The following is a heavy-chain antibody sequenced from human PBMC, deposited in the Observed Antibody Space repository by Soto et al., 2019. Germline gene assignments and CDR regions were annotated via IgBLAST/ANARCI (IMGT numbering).Heavy chain of an antibody. CDR2: IIPIFGTA. J-gene: IGHJ4*02. D-gene: IGHD2-8*01. CDR1: GGTFSSYA. V-gene: IGHV1-69*01. CDR3: ARLDCTNGVCYFNY. Sequence: QVQLVQSGAEVKKPGSSVKVSCKASGGTFSSYAISWVRQAPGQGLEWMGGIIPIFGTANYAQKFHGRVTITADESTSTAYMELSSLRSEDTAVYYCARLDCTNGVCYFNYWGQGTLVTVSS.